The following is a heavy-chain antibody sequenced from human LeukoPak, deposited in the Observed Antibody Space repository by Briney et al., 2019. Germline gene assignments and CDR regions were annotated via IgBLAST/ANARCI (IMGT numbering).Heavy chain of an antibody. Sequence: PGGSLRLSCAASGFTFSGSALHWVRQASGKGLEWVGRIRSTANGYATAYAASVKGRFTISRDDSKNTAYLQMDSLKTEDTAVYYCAKGGELNDYGDYWDRVMDYWGQGTLVTVSS. D-gene: IGHD4-17*01. J-gene: IGHJ4*02. CDR2: IRSTANGYAT. V-gene: IGHV3-73*01. CDR1: GFTFSGSA. CDR3: AKGGELNDYGDYWDRVMDY.